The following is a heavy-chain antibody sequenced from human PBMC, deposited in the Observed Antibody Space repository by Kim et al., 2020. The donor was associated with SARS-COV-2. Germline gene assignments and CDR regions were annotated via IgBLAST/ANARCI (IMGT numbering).Heavy chain of an antibody. CDR1: GFTFSSYA. V-gene: IGHV3-23*01. Sequence: GGSLRLSCAASGFTFSSYAMSWVRQAPGKGLEWVSAISGSGGSTYYADSVKGRFTISRDNSMNTLYLQMNSLRAEDTAVYYCAKAQRRYGDYDYWGQGTLVTVSS. CDR2: ISGSGGST. CDR3: AKAQRRYGDYDY. D-gene: IGHD4-17*01. J-gene: IGHJ4*02.